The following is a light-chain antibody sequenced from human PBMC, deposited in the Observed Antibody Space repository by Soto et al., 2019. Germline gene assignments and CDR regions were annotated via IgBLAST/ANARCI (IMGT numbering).Light chain of an antibody. J-gene: IGKJ1*01. CDR1: QSISTW. CDR3: QQYNTYWT. CDR2: KAS. Sequence: DIQMTQSPSTLSVSVGDRVTITCRASQSISTWLAWYQQKPGKAPKVLTYKASTLENGVPSRFSGSGSGTEFTLTINGLQPADFATYYCQQYNTYWTFGQGTKVEIK. V-gene: IGKV1-5*03.